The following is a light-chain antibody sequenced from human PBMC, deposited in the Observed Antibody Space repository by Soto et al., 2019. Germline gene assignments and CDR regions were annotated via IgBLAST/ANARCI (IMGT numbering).Light chain of an antibody. V-gene: IGKV1-5*01. Sequence: DIQMTQSPSTLSASVGDRVTITCRASQSISSWLAWYQQKPGKAPKLLIYDASSLESGVPSRFSGGGSGTEFTLTITSLQPDDFATYHCQQYHTYLTFGGGTKVDI. CDR2: DAS. J-gene: IGKJ4*01. CDR3: QQYHTYLT. CDR1: QSISSW.